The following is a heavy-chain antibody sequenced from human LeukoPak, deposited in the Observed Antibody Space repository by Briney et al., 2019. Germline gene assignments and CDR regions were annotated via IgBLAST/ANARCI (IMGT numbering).Heavy chain of an antibody. CDR2: ISAYNGNT. CDR3: ARKGAGFSGYDLGYNWFDP. Sequence: ASVKVSCKASGYTFTSYGISWVRQAPGQGLEWMGWISAYNGNTNYAQKLQGRVTMTTDTSTSTAYMELRSLRPDDTAVYYCARKGAGFSGYDLGYNWFDPWGQGTLVTVSS. D-gene: IGHD5-12*01. V-gene: IGHV1-18*01. J-gene: IGHJ5*02. CDR1: GYTFTSYG.